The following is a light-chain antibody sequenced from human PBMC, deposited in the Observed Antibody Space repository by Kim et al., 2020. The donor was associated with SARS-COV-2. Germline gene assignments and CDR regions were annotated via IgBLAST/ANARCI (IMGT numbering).Light chain of an antibody. Sequence: ALGQTVRITCHGVSLRTFYVSWFQQKRGQAPVLVIYDKYKRHSGSPERLAGSSSGNTASLTITGSQVGDEAYYYCNSRDISGVHVLFGGLTHLTFL. CDR2: DKY. V-gene: IGLV3-19*01. CDR1: SLRTFY. J-gene: IGLJ2*01. CDR3: NSRDISGVHVL.